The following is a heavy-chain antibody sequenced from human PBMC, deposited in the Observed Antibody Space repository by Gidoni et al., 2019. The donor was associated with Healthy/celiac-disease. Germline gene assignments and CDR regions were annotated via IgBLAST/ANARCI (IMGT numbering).Heavy chain of an antibody. D-gene: IGHD6-13*01. CDR2: ISSSSSYI. CDR3: ARGGAAAGTSTFDY. CDR1: GFTFSSYS. J-gene: IGHJ4*02. V-gene: IGHV3-21*01. Sequence: EVQLVESGGGLVKPGGSLSLSCAASGFTFSSYSMNWFRQAPGKGLEWVSSISSSSSYIYYADSVKGRFTISRDNAKNSLYLQMNSLRAEDTAVYYCARGGAAAGTSTFDYWGQGTLVTVSS.